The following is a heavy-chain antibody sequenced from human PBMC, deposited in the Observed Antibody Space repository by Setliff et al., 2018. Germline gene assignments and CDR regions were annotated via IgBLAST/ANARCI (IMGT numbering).Heavy chain of an antibody. J-gene: IGHJ4*02. D-gene: IGHD2-15*01. CDR2: TIPLFGTT. V-gene: IGHV1-69*05. CDR3: ARGSGPDIVVTIPGDY. Sequence: GASVKVSCKASGGTFSNYGVSWVRQAPGQGLEWMGGTIPLFGTTDYAQKFHGRVTIITDESTSTAYMEMSRLTSDDTAVYYCARGSGPDIVVTIPGDYWGQGTQVTVSS. CDR1: GGTFSNYG.